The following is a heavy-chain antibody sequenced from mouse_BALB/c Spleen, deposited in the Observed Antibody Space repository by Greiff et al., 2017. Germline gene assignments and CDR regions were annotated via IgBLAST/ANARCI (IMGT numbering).Heavy chain of an antibody. CDR1: GFSLTSYG. J-gene: IGHJ3*01. D-gene: IGHD1-1*01. V-gene: IGHV2-9*02. Sequence: VKVVESGPGLVAPSQSLSITCTVSGFSLTSYGVHWVRQPPGKGLEWLGVIWAGGSTNYNSAFMSRLSISKDNSKSQVFLKMNSLQTDDTAMYYCASITTVVKSFAYWGQGTLVTVSA. CDR2: IWAGGST. CDR3: ASITTVVKSFAY.